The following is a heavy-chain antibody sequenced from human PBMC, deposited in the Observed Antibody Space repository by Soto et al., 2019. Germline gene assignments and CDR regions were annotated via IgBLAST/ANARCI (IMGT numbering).Heavy chain of an antibody. D-gene: IGHD1-26*01. V-gene: IGHV1-69*13. CDR1: GGTFSSYA. Sequence: ASVKASCKASGGTFSSYAISCVRQAPGQGLEWMGGIIPIFGTANYAQKFQGRVTITADESTSTAYMELSSLRSEDTAVYYCARDQTGGVYYYYYGMDVWGQGTTVTVSS. J-gene: IGHJ6*02. CDR2: IIPIFGTA. CDR3: ARDQTGGVYYYYYGMDV.